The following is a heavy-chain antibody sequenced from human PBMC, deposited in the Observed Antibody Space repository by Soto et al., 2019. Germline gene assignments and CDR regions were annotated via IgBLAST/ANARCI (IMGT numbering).Heavy chain of an antibody. D-gene: IGHD4-17*01. CDR3: ARDYGDYFDY. CDR1: GGSISSYY. CDR2: IFYSGST. V-gene: IGHV4-59*01. Sequence: SETLSLTCTVSGGSISSYYWSWIRQPTGKGLEWIGYIFYSGSTNYNPSLKSRVTISVDTSKNQFSLKLSSVTAADTAVYYCARDYGDYFDYWGQGTLVTVSS. J-gene: IGHJ4*02.